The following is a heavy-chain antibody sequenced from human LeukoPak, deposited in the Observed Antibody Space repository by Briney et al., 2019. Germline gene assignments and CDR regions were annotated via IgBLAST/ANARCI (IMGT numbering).Heavy chain of an antibody. CDR1: GGSISSSSYY. CDR2: IYYSGSA. J-gene: IGHJ4*02. V-gene: IGHV4-39*01. D-gene: IGHD6-6*01. Sequence: SETLSLTCTVSGGSISSSSYYWGWIRQPPGKGPEWIGSIYYSGSAYYNPSLESRVTISVDTSKNQFSLKLSSVTAADTAVYYCARQSGYSSSSVRYWGQGALVTVSS. CDR3: ARQSGYSSSSVRY.